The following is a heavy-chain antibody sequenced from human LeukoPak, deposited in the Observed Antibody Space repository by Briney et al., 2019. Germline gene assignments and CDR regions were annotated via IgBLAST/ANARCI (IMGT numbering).Heavy chain of an antibody. CDR1: GFTFSSSW. V-gene: IGHV3-74*01. J-gene: IGHJ4*02. CDR2: ISGDGAST. Sequence: PGGSLRLSCAASGFTFSSSWMHWVRQAPGKGLVWVSRISGDGASTGCADSVKGRFTISRDNAKNMLYLQMNSLRDEDTAVYYCGRQQAAAGDYWGQGTLVTVSS. CDR3: GRQQAAAGDY. D-gene: IGHD6-13*01.